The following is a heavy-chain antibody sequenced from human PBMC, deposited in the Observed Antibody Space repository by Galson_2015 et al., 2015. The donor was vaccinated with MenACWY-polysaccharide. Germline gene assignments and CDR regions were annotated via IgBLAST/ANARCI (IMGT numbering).Heavy chain of an antibody. Sequence: TLSLTCAVSGASISSGSHYWSWFREYRGKNMEWIAYIYYNGRSNYNPSLRSRVSISMDMSKNQFSLNLGSVTAADTAVYFCAGITATETSYGWFDPWGQGTLVTVSS. CDR2: IYYNGRS. D-gene: IGHD4-17*01. CDR3: AGITATETSYGWFDP. J-gene: IGHJ5*02. CDR1: GASISSGSHY. V-gene: IGHV4-31*11.